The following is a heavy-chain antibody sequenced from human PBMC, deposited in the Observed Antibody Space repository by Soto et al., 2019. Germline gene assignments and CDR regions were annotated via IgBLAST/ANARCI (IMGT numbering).Heavy chain of an antibody. Sequence: SETLSLTCTVSGGSISSGSYFWSWVRQRPGEGLEWIGNIYYTGITYYNLSLKSRVAISVDTSKNHFSLTLTSLTAADTAIYYCARVLLTPSTNPDRWGQGTLVTVYS. CDR1: GGSISSGSYF. V-gene: IGHV4-31*03. D-gene: IGHD2-15*01. J-gene: IGHJ5*02. CDR2: IYYTGIT. CDR3: ARVLLTPSTNPDR.